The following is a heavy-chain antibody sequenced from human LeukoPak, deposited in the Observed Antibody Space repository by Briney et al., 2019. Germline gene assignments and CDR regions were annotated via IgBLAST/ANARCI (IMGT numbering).Heavy chain of an antibody. CDR1: GFTFSGYP. CDR2: ISYDGSNK. V-gene: IGHV3-30-3*01. D-gene: IGHD3-3*01. Sequence: GKSLRLSCAASGFTFSGYPIHWVRQAPGKGLEWVAVISYDGSNKYYADSVKGRFTISRDNSKNTLYLQMNSLRAEDTAVYYCARDHGITIFGVVPDYWGQGTLVTVSS. CDR3: ARDHGITIFGVVPDY. J-gene: IGHJ4*02.